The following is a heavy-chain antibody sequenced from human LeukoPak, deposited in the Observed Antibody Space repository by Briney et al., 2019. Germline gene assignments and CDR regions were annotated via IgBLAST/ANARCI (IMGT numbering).Heavy chain of an antibody. D-gene: IGHD2-15*01. CDR1: GFTFSSYA. J-gene: IGHJ4*02. Sequence: GGSLRLSCAASGFTFSSYAMHWVRQTPGKGLEYVSAISTNGGGTYYANSVKGRFTISRDNSKNTLYLQMGSLRTEDMAVYFCARYCNGVTCYSGYDYWGQGTLVTVSS. CDR2: ISTNGGGT. V-gene: IGHV3-64*01. CDR3: ARYCNGVTCYSGYDY.